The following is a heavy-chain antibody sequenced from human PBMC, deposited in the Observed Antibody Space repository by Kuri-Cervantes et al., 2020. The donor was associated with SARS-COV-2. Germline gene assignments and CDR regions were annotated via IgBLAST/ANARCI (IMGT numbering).Heavy chain of an antibody. V-gene: IGHV5-10-1*01. Sequence: GESLKISCKGSGYSFTSYWISWVRQMPGKGLEWMGRMDPSDSYTNYSPSFQGHVTISADKSISTAYLQWSSLKASDTAMYYCARQGAYSSGYTDYWGQGTLVPVSS. CDR1: GYSFTSYW. CDR3: ARQGAYSSGYTDY. CDR2: MDPSDSYT. J-gene: IGHJ4*02. D-gene: IGHD6-19*01.